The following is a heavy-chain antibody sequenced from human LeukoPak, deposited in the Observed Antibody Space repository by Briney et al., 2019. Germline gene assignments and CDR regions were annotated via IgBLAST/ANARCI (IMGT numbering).Heavy chain of an antibody. CDR2: IYYSGST. V-gene: IGHV4-59*08. J-gene: IGHJ6*02. Sequence: TSETLSLTCTVSGGSISSYYWSWIRQPPGKGLEWIGYIYYSGSTNYNPSLKSRVTISVDTSKNQFSLKLSSVTAADTAVYYCARLGTGSSYYYYYGMDVWGQGTTVTVSS. CDR3: ARLGTGSSYYYYYGMDV. CDR1: GGSISSYY. D-gene: IGHD3-10*01.